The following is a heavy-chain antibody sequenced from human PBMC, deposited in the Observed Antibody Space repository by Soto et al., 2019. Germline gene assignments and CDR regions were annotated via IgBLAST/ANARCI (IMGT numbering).Heavy chain of an antibody. D-gene: IGHD3-22*01. J-gene: IGHJ4*02. CDR1: GGTFSSYS. CDR2: IIPIFDTV. Sequence: QVQLVQSGAEVKKPGSSVKVSCKAPGGTFSSYSITWVRQAPGQGLEWMGGIIPIFDTVNYAQNFQGRVTITADESTSTAYMELSSVRSEDTAVYYCARDGNYYDSSVYLLWGTAVDFWGQGTLVTVSS. CDR3: ARDGNYYDSSVYLLWGTAVDF. V-gene: IGHV1-69*01.